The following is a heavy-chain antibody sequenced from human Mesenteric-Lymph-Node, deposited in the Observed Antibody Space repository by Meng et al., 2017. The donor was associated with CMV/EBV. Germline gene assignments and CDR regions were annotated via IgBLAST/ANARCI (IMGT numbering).Heavy chain of an antibody. CDR3: ARGRDGSSWYYFDL. J-gene: IGHJ4*02. Sequence: SETLSLTCTVSGGSIGSYSWTWIRQPPGKGLEWIGYIYHSGFTSYNPSLKSRVTISVDSSKNDFSLKLSSVTAADTAVYYCARGRDGSSWYYFDLWGPGTLVTVSS. D-gene: IGHD6-13*01. CDR1: GGSIGSYS. V-gene: IGHV4-59*01. CDR2: IYHSGFT.